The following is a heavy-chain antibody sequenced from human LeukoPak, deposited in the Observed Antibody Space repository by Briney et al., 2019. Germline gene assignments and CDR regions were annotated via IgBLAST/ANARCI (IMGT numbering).Heavy chain of an antibody. V-gene: IGHV3-33*01. J-gene: IGHJ4*02. Sequence: GGSLRLSCAASGFTFSSYGMHWVRQAPGKGLEWVAVIWYDGSNKYYADSVKGRFTISRDNSKNTLYLQMNSLRAEDTAVYYCARDGVAANNGYYFDYWGQGTLVTVSS. CDR1: GFTFSSYG. D-gene: IGHD6-13*01. CDR2: IWYDGSNK. CDR3: ARDGVAANNGYYFDY.